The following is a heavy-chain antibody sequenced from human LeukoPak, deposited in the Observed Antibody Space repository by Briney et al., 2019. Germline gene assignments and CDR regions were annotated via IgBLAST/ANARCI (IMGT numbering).Heavy chain of an antibody. CDR2: INSDGSGT. J-gene: IGHJ6*03. Sequence: GGSLRLSCAASGFTFSSYWMHWVRQAPGKGLVWVSHINSDGSGTSYADSVKGRFTISRDNAKNSLYLQMNTLRAEDTAVYYCARDGSGWLTYYYYYMDVWGKGTTVTVSS. CDR3: ARDGSGWLTYYYYYMDV. CDR1: GFTFSSYW. D-gene: IGHD6-19*01. V-gene: IGHV3-74*01.